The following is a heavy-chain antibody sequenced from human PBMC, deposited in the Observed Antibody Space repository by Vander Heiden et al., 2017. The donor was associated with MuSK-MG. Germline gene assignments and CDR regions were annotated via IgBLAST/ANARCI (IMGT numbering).Heavy chain of an antibody. CDR3: ARTDCSSTSCYYYYYGMDV. V-gene: IGHV1-69*01. CDR2: IIPIFGTA. J-gene: IGHJ6*02. Sequence: QVQLVQSGAEVKKPGYSVKVSCKASGGPFSSYAIGWVRQAPGQGLEWMGGIIPIFGTANYAQKFQGRVTITADESTSTAYMELSSLRSEDTAVYYCARTDCSSTSCYYYYYGMDVWGQGTTVTVSS. CDR1: GGPFSSYA. D-gene: IGHD2-2*01.